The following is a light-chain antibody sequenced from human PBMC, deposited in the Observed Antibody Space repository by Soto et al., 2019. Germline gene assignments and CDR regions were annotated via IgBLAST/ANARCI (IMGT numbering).Light chain of an antibody. Sequence: MTKSASSLSAYVGDRVGGTCRARQSISTYLNWYQQKPVKAPNLLMYAAFSWQSGVTSTFSGSGSGTDVTLTISSLQPEDFATDYCQQGYSTPWTFGQGTIV. CDR3: QQGYSTPWT. V-gene: IGKV1-39*01. CDR2: AAF. J-gene: IGKJ1*01. CDR1: QSISTY.